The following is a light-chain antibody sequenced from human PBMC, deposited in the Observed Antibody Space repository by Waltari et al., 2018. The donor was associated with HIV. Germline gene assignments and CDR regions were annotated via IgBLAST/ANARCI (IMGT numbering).Light chain of an antibody. J-gene: IGLJ2*01. CDR1: SSNIGSHT. CDR3: AAWDDSLNGVV. CDR2: NNS. Sequence: QSVLTQPPSASETPGQRVTVSCSGSSSNIGSHTVNWYHQVPGAAPNLLIPNNSQRPSGVPDRFSGSKSGTSASLAISGLQSEDDGHYYCAAWDDSLNGVVFGGGTKVTVL. V-gene: IGLV1-44*01.